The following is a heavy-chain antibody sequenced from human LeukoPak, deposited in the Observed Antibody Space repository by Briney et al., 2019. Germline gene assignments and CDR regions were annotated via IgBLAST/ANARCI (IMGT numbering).Heavy chain of an antibody. V-gene: IGHV4-30-2*01. CDR2: IYHSGST. J-gene: IGHJ6*03. D-gene: IGHD3-22*01. Sequence: SETLSLTCTVSGGSISSGGYYWSWIRQPPGKGLEWIGYIYHSGSTNYNPSLKSRVTISVDTSKNRFSLKLSSVTAADTAVYYCASRSGSSGYYYQYYYYMDVWGKGTTVTVSS. CDR1: GGSISSGGYY. CDR3: ASRSGSSGYYYQYYYYMDV.